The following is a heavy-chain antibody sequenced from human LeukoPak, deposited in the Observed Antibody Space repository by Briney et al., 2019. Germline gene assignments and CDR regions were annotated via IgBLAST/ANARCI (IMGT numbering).Heavy chain of an antibody. CDR3: ATKQWLAPPPDS. CDR2: INTDGTVT. CDR1: GFTFSKYW. D-gene: IGHD6-19*01. J-gene: IGHJ4*02. V-gene: IGHV3-74*01. Sequence: GRSLRLSCAASGFTFSKYWMLWVRQAPAKGLESVSRINTDGTVTTYADSVKGRFTVSRDNADNTMFLQMNSVRDEDTAVYYCATKQWLAPPPDSWGQGTPVTVSS.